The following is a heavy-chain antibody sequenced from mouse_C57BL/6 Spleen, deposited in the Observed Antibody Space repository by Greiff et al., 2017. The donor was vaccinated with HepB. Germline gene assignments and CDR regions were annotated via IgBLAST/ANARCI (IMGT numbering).Heavy chain of an antibody. CDR1: GFSLTSYG. V-gene: IGHV2-6*03. CDR2: IWSDGST. J-gene: IGHJ1*03. CDR3: ARGYDGSSGYFDV. Sequence: QVQLKESGPGLVAPSQSLSITCTVSGFSLTSYGVHWVRQPPGKGLEWLVVIWSDGSTTYNSAPKSRLSISKDNSKSQVVLKMNSLQTDDTAMYYCARGYDGSSGYFDVWGTGTTVTVSS. D-gene: IGHD1-1*01.